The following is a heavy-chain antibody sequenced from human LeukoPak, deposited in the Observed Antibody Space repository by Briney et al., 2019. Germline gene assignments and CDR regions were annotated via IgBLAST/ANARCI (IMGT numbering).Heavy chain of an antibody. CDR3: ARGFRYFDY. D-gene: IGHD3-3*01. CDR1: GGSISSGGYS. CDR2: IYYSGST. J-gene: IGHJ4*02. Sequence: PSQTLSLTCAVSGGSISSGGYSWSWIRQPPGKGLEWIGYIYYSGSTYYNPSLKSRVTISVDTSKNQFSLKLSSVTAADTAVYYCARGFRYFDYWGQRTLVTVSS. V-gene: IGHV4-30-4*07.